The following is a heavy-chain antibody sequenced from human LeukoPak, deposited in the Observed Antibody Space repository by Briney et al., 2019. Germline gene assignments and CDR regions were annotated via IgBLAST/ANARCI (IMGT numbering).Heavy chain of an antibody. J-gene: IGHJ4*02. CDR2: ISGSGGST. D-gene: IGHD6-6*01. Sequence: GGSLRLSCAASGFTLSSYAMSWVRQAPGKGLEWVSAISGSGGSTYYADSVKGRFTISRDNSKNTLYLQMNSLRAEDTAVYYCANIAARLTPTPLFDYWGQGTLVTVSS. CDR3: ANIAARLTPTPLFDY. CDR1: GFTLSSYA. V-gene: IGHV3-23*01.